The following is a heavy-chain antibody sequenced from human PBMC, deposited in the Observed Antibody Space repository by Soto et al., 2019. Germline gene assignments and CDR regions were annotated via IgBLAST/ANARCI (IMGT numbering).Heavy chain of an antibody. CDR3: ARGSYYYDSSGYYHY. CDR2: IYYSGST. D-gene: IGHD3-22*01. J-gene: IGHJ4*02. CDR1: GGSISIVDYY. Sequence: QVQLQESGPGLVKPSQNLSLPCTVSGGSISIVDYYWSWIRQPPGKGLEWIGYIYYSGSTYYNPSLKSRVTISVDTSKNKCTRKLRYLTAADTAVEYCARGSYYYDSSGYYHYWGQETLVTVSS. V-gene: IGHV4-30-4*01.